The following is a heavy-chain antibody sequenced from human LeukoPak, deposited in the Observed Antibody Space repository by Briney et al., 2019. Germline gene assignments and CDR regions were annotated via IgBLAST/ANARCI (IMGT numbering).Heavy chain of an antibody. CDR3: ASDGGGGDYGY. D-gene: IGHD3-16*01. V-gene: IGHV3-74*01. J-gene: IGHJ4*02. Sequence: PGGSLRRSCAASGFTFSSYWMHWVRQAPGKGLVWVSRINSDGSSTSYADSVKGRFTISRDNAKNTLYLQMNSLRAEDTALYYCASDGGGGDYGYWGQGTLVTVSS. CDR1: GFTFSSYW. CDR2: INSDGSST.